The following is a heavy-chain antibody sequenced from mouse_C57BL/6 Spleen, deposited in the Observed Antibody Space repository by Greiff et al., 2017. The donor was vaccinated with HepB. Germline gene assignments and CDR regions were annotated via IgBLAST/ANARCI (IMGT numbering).Heavy chain of an antibody. D-gene: IGHD1-3*01. CDR3: ARDHNYDAMDY. J-gene: IGHJ4*01. V-gene: IGHV5-16*01. CDR1: GFTFSDYY. CDR2: INYDGSST. Sequence: EVMLVESEGGLVQPGSSMKLSCTASGFTFSDYYMAWVRQVPEKGLEWVANINYDGSSTYYLDSLKSRFIISRDNAKNILYLQMSSLKSEDTATYYCARDHNYDAMDYWGQGTSVTVSS.